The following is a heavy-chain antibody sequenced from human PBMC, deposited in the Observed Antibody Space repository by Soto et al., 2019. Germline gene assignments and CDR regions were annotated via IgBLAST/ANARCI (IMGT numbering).Heavy chain of an antibody. V-gene: IGHV1-18*01. D-gene: IGHD2-2*01. CDR1: GYTFTSYG. J-gene: IGHJ5*02. CDR3: ARDRVCRSTSCYEAWFDP. CDR2: IIAYNGNT. Sequence: QVQLVQSGAEVKKPGASVKVSCKASGYTFTSYGISWVRQAPGQGLEWMGWIIAYNGNTNYAQKLQGRVTMTTDTRTSTAYRELRSLRSDDTAVYYCARDRVCRSTSCYEAWFDPWGQGTLVTVSS.